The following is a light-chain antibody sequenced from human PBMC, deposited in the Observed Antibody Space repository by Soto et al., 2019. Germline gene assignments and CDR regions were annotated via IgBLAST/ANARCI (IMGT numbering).Light chain of an antibody. J-gene: IGKJ2*01. CDR1: QSVGSNY. CDR2: GAS. CDR3: QHFGTSPPYT. V-gene: IGKV3-20*01. Sequence: EIVLTQFPGTLSLSPGERATLSCRASQSVGSNYLAWYQQRPGQPPNLLIFGASHRAPDIPDRFSGSGSGTEFTLTISRLEPEDFVVYCCQHFGTSPPYTFGQGTKLEI.